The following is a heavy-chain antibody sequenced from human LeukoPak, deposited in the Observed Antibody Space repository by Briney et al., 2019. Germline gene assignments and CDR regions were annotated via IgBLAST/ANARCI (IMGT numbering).Heavy chain of an antibody. Sequence: PSGTLSLTCAVSGDSISSSNWWSWVRQPPGKGLEWIGEIYHSGSTNYNPSLKSRVTISVDKSKNQFSVKLSSVTAADTAVYYCASSGWKTGYFDYWGQGALVVVSS. J-gene: IGHJ4*02. CDR1: GDSISSSNW. D-gene: IGHD6-19*01. CDR3: ASSGWKTGYFDY. V-gene: IGHV4-4*02. CDR2: IYHSGST.